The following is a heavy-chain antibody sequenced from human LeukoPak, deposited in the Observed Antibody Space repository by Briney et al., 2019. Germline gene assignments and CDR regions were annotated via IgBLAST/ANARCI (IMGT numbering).Heavy chain of an antibody. V-gene: IGHV3-64*02. CDR1: GFTFSDHA. D-gene: IGHD5-12*01. CDR3: VRDSFYTGYDRGFGY. CDR2: ISRNGTRT. Sequence: GGSLRLSCATSGFTFSDHALHWVRQAPGKGLQYVSAISRNGTRTFYADSVKGRFTISRDKSTKTLYLQMGSLRVEDMGVYYCVRDSFYTGYDRGFGYWGQGTLVTVS. J-gene: IGHJ4*02.